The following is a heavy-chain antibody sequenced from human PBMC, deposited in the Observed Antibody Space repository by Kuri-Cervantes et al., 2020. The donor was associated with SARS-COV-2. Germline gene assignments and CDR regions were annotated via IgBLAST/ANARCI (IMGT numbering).Heavy chain of an antibody. V-gene: IGHV3-23*01. CDR3: AKTWELELEGGADY. Sequence: GESLKISCAASGFTFSSYAMSWVRQAPGKGLEWVSAISGSGGSTYYADSVKGRFTISRDNSKNTLYLQMSSLRAEDTAVYYCAKTWELELEGGADYWGQGTLVTVSS. CDR1: GFTFSSYA. CDR2: ISGSGGST. J-gene: IGHJ4*02. D-gene: IGHD1-7*01.